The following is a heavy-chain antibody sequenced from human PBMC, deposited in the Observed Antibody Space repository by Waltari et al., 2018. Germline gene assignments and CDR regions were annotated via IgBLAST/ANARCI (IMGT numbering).Heavy chain of an antibody. CDR1: GITFSNYD. CDR2: IVRGGDT. J-gene: IGHJ3*02. Sequence: EVQLVESGGDLVQPGGSLRLSCAASGITFSNYDMHWVRQGTGEGLGWVSAIVRGGDTYYSDSVRGRFTISRENAKNSLYLQMNTLRDGDTAVYFCATEVKDDISRGWAFDIWGQGTMVTVSS. V-gene: IGHV3-13*01. D-gene: IGHD6-19*01. CDR3: ATEVKDDISRGWAFDI.